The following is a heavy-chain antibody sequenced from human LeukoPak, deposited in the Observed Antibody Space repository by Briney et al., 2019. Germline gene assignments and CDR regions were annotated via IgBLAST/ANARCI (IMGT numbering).Heavy chain of an antibody. CDR3: ARDLPYSSGSLGY. J-gene: IGHJ4*02. V-gene: IGHV1-69*06. Sequence: SVKVSCEASGGTFSSYAISWVRQAPGQGLEWMGGIIPIFGTANYAQKFQGRVTITADKSTSTAYMELSSLRSEDTAVYYCARDLPYSSGSLGYWGQGTLVTVSS. CDR2: IIPIFGTA. D-gene: IGHD6-19*01. CDR1: GGTFSSYA.